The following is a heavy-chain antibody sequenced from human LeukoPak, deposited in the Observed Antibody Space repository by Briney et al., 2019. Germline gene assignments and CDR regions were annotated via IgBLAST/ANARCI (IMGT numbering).Heavy chain of an antibody. CDR1: GFTFSSYA. D-gene: IGHD4-17*01. V-gene: IGHV3-23*01. CDR3: AKEPHYGDTYPHFDY. J-gene: IGHJ4*02. CDR2: ISGSGGST. Sequence: PGGSLRLSCAASGFTFSSYAMSWVRQAPGKGLEWVSAISGSGGSTYYADSVKGRFTISRDNSKNTLYLQMNSLRSEDTAVYYCAKEPHYGDTYPHFDYWGQGTLVTVSS.